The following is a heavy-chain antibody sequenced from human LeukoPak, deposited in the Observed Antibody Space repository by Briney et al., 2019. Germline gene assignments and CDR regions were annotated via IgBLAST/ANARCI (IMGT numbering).Heavy chain of an antibody. J-gene: IGHJ4*02. CDR2: INSGGSRT. V-gene: IGHV3-74*01. CDR3: ARSNQADDY. CDR1: GFTFSDYW. D-gene: IGHD1-14*01. Sequence: GGSLRLSCAASGFTFSDYWTHWVRQVPGKGLVWVSRINSGGSRTTYADSVKGRFTISRDNAKNTLYLQMDSLRAEDTGVYYCARSNQADDYWGQGTLVTVSS.